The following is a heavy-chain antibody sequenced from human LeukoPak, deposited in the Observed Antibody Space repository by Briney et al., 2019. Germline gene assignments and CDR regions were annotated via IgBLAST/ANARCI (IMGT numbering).Heavy chain of an antibody. D-gene: IGHD5-12*01. CDR1: GFSFTSYW. CDR3: ARSFRIPYCGGNSCYPTDFDF. J-gene: IGHJ4*02. Sequence: GGSLRLSCATPGFSFTSYWLHWVRQGPGKGPVWVSRINGNGRSTSYADSVKGRFTISRDNAKDTLYLYMTSLRVEDSAVYYCARSFRIPYCGGNSCYPTDFDFWGQGTLVTVSS. CDR2: INGNGRST. V-gene: IGHV3-74*01.